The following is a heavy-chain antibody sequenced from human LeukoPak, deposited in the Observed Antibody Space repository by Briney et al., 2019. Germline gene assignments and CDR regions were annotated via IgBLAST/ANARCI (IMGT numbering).Heavy chain of an antibody. CDR2: ISSSGSTI. CDR1: GFTFSRYW. J-gene: IGHJ3*02. D-gene: IGHD6-13*01. CDR3: ARKIAAAGRAWWDAFDI. Sequence: GGSLRLSCAASGFTFSRYWMHWVRQAPGKGLVWVSYISSSGSTIYYADSVKGRFTISRDNAKTSLYLQMNSLRAEDTALYYCARKIAAAGRAWWDAFDIWGQGTMVTVSS. V-gene: IGHV3-48*04.